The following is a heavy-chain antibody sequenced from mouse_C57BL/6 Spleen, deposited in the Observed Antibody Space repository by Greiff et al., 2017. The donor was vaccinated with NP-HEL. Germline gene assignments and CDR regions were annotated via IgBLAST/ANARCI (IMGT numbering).Heavy chain of an antibody. CDR2: ISYDGSN. CDR1: GYSITSGYY. Sequence: EVQLQESGPGLVKPSQSLSLTCSVTGYSITSGYYWNWIRQFPGNKLEWMGYISYDGSNNYNPSLKNRISITRDTSKNQFFLKLNSVTTEDTATYSWARDGANWSWFAYWGQGTLVTVSA. V-gene: IGHV3-6*01. D-gene: IGHD4-1*01. CDR3: ARDGANWSWFAY. J-gene: IGHJ3*01.